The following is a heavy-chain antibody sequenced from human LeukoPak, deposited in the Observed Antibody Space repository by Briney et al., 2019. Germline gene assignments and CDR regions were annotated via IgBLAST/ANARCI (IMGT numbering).Heavy chain of an antibody. CDR3: ARDKPTLLNIVVVTAIPSRGAFHI. Sequence: SETLSLTCTVSGGSISSYYWSWIRQPPGKGLEWIGYIYYSGSTNYNPSLKSRVTISVDTSKNQFSLKLNSMTAADTAVYYCARDKPTLLNIVVVTAIPSRGAFHIWGQGTMVTVSS. D-gene: IGHD2-21*02. V-gene: IGHV4-59*12. CDR2: IYYSGST. CDR1: GGSISSYY. J-gene: IGHJ3*02.